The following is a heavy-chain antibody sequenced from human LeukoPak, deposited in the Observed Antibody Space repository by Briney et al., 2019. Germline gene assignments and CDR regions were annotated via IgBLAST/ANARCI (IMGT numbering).Heavy chain of an antibody. D-gene: IGHD5-24*01. CDR2: ISRSGSTI. V-gene: IGHV3-48*03. CDR3: ATGERWLKIADYGMDI. CDR1: GFTFSTYA. J-gene: IGHJ6*02. Sequence: GGSLRLSCEASGFTFSTYAMNWVRQAPGKGLDWVSYISRSGSTIYYADSVKGRFTISRDNAKNSLYLQMNSLRAEGTAVYYCATGERWLKIADYGMDIWGQGTTVTVSS.